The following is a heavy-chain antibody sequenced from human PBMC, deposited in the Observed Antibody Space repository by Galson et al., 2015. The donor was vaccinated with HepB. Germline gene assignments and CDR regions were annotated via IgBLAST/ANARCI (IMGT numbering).Heavy chain of an antibody. D-gene: IGHD1-1*01. CDR3: ATFRTTGTTDYYYGMDV. V-gene: IGHV1-24*01. J-gene: IGHJ6*02. CDR2: FDPEDGET. Sequence: SVKVSCKVSGYTLTELSMHWVRQAPGKGLEWMGGFDPEDGETIYAQRFQGRVTMTEDTSTDTAYMELSSLRSEDTAVYYCATFRTTGTTDYYYGMDVWGQGTTVTVSS. CDR1: GYTLTELS.